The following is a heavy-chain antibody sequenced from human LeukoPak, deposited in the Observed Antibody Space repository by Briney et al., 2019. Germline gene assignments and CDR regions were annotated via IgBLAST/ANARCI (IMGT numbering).Heavy chain of an antibody. J-gene: IGHJ6*02. CDR2: IWYGGSNK. Sequence: PGRSLRLSCAASGFTFNTFGMNWVRQAPGKGLEWVAVIWYGGSNKYYADSVKGRFTISRDNSKSTLYLQVNSLRAEDTGVYYCARISCTGGSCRPYSYYDMDVWGQGTTVTVSS. CDR3: ARISCTGGSCRPYSYYDMDV. D-gene: IGHD2-15*01. V-gene: IGHV3-33*01. CDR1: GFTFNTFG.